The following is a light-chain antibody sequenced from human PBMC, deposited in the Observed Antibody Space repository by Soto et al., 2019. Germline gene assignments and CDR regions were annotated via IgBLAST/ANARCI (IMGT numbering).Light chain of an antibody. V-gene: IGKV1-5*03. J-gene: IGKJ1*01. Sequence: DIQMTQSPSTLSASVGDRVVITCRASQTVSTWLAWYQQKPGKAPKLLISKVSTLESGVPPRFSGSGSGTEFTLSISSLQPEDFGTYYCQQYDGNWWTFGQGTKVAIK. CDR2: KVS. CDR1: QTVSTW. CDR3: QQYDGNWWT.